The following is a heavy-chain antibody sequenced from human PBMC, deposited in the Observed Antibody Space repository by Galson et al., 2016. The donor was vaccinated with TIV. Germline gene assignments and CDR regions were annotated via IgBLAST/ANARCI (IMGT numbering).Heavy chain of an antibody. CDR2: ISNDGKSA. Sequence: SLRLSCAASGFNSSPYSMHWVRQAPGKGLEWVAVISNDGKSAYYADSVKGRFTISRDNSKNVLYLQMNSLGPEDTAVYYCAKEGYYYDSNSKNWFDPWGQGTLVTVSS. CDR3: AKEGYYYDSNSKNWFDP. D-gene: IGHD3-22*01. V-gene: IGHV3-30-3*02. CDR1: GFNSSPYS. J-gene: IGHJ5*02.